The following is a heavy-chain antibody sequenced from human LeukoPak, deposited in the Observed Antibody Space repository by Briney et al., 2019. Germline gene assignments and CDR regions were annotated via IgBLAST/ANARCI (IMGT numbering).Heavy chain of an antibody. CDR2: IYHTGST. V-gene: IGHV4-30-2*01. CDR1: GGSTSSGGYS. Sequence: PSETLSLTCAVSGGSTSSGGYSWSWIRQPPGRGLEWIGYIYHTGSTYYNPSLKSRVTISVDRSKNQFSLKLSSVTAADTAVYYCARGRHNYGSGSYYADQIFDYWGQGTLVTVSS. D-gene: IGHD3-10*01. CDR3: ARGRHNYGSGSYYADQIFDY. J-gene: IGHJ4*02.